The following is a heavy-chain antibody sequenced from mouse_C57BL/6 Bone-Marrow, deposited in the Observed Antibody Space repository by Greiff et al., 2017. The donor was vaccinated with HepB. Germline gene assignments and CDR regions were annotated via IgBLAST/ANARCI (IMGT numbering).Heavy chain of an antibody. V-gene: IGHV1-66*01. CDR2: IYPGSGNT. CDR3: ARGYGSSFCYAMDY. CDR1: GYSFTSYY. J-gene: IGHJ4*01. D-gene: IGHD1-1*01. Sequence: VQRVESGPELVKPGASVKISCKASGYSFTSYYIHWVKQRPGQGLEWIGWIYPGSGNTKYNEKFKGKATLTADTSSSTAYMQLSSLTSEDSAVYYCARGYGSSFCYAMDYWGQGTSVTVSS.